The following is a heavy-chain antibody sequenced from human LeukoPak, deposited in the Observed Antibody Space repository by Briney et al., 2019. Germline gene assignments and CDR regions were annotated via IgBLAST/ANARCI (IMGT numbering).Heavy chain of an antibody. J-gene: IGHJ6*03. CDR2: VNAYNGDT. D-gene: IGHD2-2*01. V-gene: IGHV1-18*01. CDR1: GYTFTNYG. CDR3: ARWGLVAPGTYYYYYMDV. Sequence: ASVKVSCKASGYTFTNYGVSWVRQAPGQGREWMGWVNAYNGDTHYAQNLQGRLTTTTDTSTSMAFMELRSLRPDDTAVYFCARWGLVAPGTYYYYYMDVWGRGTTVTVSS.